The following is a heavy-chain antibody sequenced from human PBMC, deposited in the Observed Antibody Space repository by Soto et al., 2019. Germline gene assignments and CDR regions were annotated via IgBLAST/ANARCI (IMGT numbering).Heavy chain of an antibody. J-gene: IGHJ4*02. CDR3: ARDGGRHSGGIDY. CDR2: IIPFFGTA. Sequence: QVQLVQSGAEVKKPGSSVKVSCKASGGTFSSYSINWVRQATGQGLEWMGEIIPFFGTANYAQKFQGRVTITADESTSTAYMELSSLRSEDTAVYYCARDGGRHSGGIDYWGQGTLVTVSS. D-gene: IGHD1-26*01. V-gene: IGHV1-69*01. CDR1: GGTFSSYS.